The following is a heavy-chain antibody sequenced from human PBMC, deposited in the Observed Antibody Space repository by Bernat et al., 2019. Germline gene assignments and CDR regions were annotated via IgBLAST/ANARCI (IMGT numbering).Heavy chain of an antibody. CDR3: TTEDIVLVVYAIPATFDY. J-gene: IGHJ4*02. CDR2: IKSKTDGGTT. Sequence: EVQLVESGGGLVQPGGSLRLSCAASGFTFSNAWMSWVRQAPGKGLEWVGRIKSKTDGGTTDYAAPVKGRFTISRDDSKNTLYLQMNSLKTEDTAVYYCTTEDIVLVVYAIPATFDYWGQGTLVTVSS. D-gene: IGHD2-8*02. CDR1: GFTFSNAW. V-gene: IGHV3-15*01.